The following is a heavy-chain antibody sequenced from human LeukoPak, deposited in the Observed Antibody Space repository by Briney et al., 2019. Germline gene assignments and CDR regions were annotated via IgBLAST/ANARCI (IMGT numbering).Heavy chain of an antibody. CDR3: ARGRDSSSWYGGMRVFDI. D-gene: IGHD6-13*01. Sequence: SETLSLTCAVYGGSFSGHYWSWIRQPPGKGLEWIGEINHSGSTNYNPSLKSRVTISVDTSKNQFSLKLSSVTAADTAVYYCARGRDSSSWYGGMRVFDIWGKGKMVTVSS. CDR2: INHSGST. V-gene: IGHV4-34*01. J-gene: IGHJ3*02. CDR1: GGSFSGHY.